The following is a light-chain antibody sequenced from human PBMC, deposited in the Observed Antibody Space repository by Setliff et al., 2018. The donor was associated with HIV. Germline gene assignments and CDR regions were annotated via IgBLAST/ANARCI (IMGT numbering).Light chain of an antibody. V-gene: IGLV1-40*01. J-gene: IGLJ3*02. CDR2: LNT. Sequence: QSVLTQPPSVSGAPGQTVTISCAGSNSNVGADYDVHWYQRLPGTAPKLLVYLNTKRPSWVPDRFSASKSGASASLAITGLQAEDVADYYCQSYDSSLSGWVFGGGTKVTVL. CDR1: NSNVGADYD. CDR3: QSYDSSLSGWV.